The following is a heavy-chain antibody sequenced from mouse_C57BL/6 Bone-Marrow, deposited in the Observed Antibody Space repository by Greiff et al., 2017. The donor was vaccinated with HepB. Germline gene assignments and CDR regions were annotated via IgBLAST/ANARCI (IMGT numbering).Heavy chain of an antibody. J-gene: IGHJ4*01. V-gene: IGHV7-1*01. CDR1: GFTFSDFY. D-gene: IGHD1-1*01. CDR3: ARDTVVAMDY. CDR2: SRNKANDYTT. Sequence: EVKLMESGGGLVQSGRSLRLSCATSGFTFSDFYMEWVRQAPGKGLEWIAASRNKANDYTTEYSASVKGRFIVSRDTSQSILYLQMNALRAEDTAIYYCARDTVVAMDYWGQGTSVTVSS.